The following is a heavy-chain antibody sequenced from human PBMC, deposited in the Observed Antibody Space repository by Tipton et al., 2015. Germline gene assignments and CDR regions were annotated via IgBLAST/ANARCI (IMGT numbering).Heavy chain of an antibody. J-gene: IGHJ5*02. Sequence: TLSLTCAVSAYSITSDYYWGWIRQPPGKGLEWIGSISHSGNTYYNPSLKSRVTISVDTSKNQFSLRVRSVTPEDTAVYYCARDGSGSLSWFDPWGQGTLVTVSS. CDR2: ISHSGNT. CDR3: ARDGSGSLSWFDP. CDR1: AYSITSDYY. V-gene: IGHV4-38-2*02. D-gene: IGHD3-10*01.